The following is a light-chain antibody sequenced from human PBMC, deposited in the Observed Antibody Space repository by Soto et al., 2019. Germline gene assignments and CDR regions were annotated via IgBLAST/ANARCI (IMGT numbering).Light chain of an antibody. CDR2: GAS. CDR3: QQYNNWPPWT. CDR1: QSIGRN. V-gene: IGKV3-15*01. Sequence: EIMITQSASTLSVSPGERATLSCRASQSIGRNLVWCQQKPGQAPRLLIYGASTRATGIPARFSGSGSGTEFTLTISSLQSEDFAVYYCQQYNNWPPWTFGQGTKVDIK. J-gene: IGKJ1*01.